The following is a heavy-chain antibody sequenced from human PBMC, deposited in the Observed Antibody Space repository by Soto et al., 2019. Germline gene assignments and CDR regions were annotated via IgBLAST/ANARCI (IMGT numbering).Heavy chain of an antibody. CDR1: GGSISSYY. Sequence: SETLSLTCTVSGGSISSYYWSWIRQPPGKGLEWIGYIYYSGSTNYNPSLKSRVTISADTSKYQFSLRLSSVTAADTAVYYCARALKGGSYRAKIYYFDYWGQGTLVTVSS. CDR2: IYYSGST. D-gene: IGHD3-16*02. V-gene: IGHV4-59*08. CDR3: ARALKGGSYRAKIYYFDY. J-gene: IGHJ4*02.